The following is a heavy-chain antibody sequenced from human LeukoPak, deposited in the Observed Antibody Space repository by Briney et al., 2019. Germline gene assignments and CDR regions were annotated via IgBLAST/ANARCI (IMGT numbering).Heavy chain of an antibody. CDR1: GGSISSFY. CDR2: IYNSGST. J-gene: IGHJ4*02. D-gene: IGHD6-6*01. Sequence: SETLSLTCTVSGGSISSFYWSWIRQPPGKGLEYIGYIYNSGSTNYSPSLKSRVTISVDTSKNQFSLKLSSVTAADTAVYYCARGGKGQYSSSSGSFDYWGQGTLVTVSS. CDR3: ARGGKGQYSSSSGSFDY. V-gene: IGHV4-59*12.